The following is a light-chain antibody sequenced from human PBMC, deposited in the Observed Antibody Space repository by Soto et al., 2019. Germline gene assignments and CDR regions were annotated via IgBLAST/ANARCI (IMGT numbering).Light chain of an antibody. CDR3: CSYADNYFYV. Sequence: QSALTQPRSVSGSPGQSVTISCTGTSSDVGGYNYVSWYQHHPGKATKLIVYDVTQRPSGIPDRFSGSKSGNTASLTISGLQPDDEAYYHCCSYADNYFYVFGSGTKVTVL. J-gene: IGLJ1*01. CDR2: DVT. CDR1: SSDVGGYNY. V-gene: IGLV2-11*01.